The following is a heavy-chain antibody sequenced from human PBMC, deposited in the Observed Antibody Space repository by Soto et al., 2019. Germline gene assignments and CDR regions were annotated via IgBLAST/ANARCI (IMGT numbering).Heavy chain of an antibody. V-gene: IGHV1-69*06. CDR2: IIPIFGTA. J-gene: IGHJ2*01. CDR3: ASRRADFWSGYPKYWYFDP. CDR1: GGTFSSYA. Sequence: VASVKVSCKASGGTFSSYAISWVRQAPGQGLEWMGGIIPIFGTANYAQKFQGRVTITADKSTSTAYMELSSLRSEDTAVYYCASRRADFWSGYPKYWYFDPWGRGTLVTVSS. D-gene: IGHD3-3*01.